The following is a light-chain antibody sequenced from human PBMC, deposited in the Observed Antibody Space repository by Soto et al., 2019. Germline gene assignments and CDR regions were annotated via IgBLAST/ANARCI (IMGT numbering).Light chain of an antibody. J-gene: IGKJ1*01. Sequence: DIPVAQSPSSLSASVGDRVTITCRASQRIDNFLAWYQQKPGKVPKLLIYAASTLESGVPSRFSASGSGIDFTLTISSLQPEDVATYYCQKYNSGPRTFGQGTKLEI. CDR2: AAS. V-gene: IGKV1-27*01. CDR3: QKYNSGPRT. CDR1: QRIDNF.